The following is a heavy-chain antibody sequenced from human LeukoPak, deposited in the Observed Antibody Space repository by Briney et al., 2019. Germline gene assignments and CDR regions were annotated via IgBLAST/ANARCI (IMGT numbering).Heavy chain of an antibody. CDR2: INHSGST. V-gene: IGHV4-34*01. J-gene: IGHJ6*03. CDR1: GGTFSGYY. CDR3: ARRGLWFGEFHYYYYYMDV. D-gene: IGHD3-10*01. Sequence: SETLSLTCAAYGGTFSGYYWSWIRQPPGKGLEWIGEINHSGSTNYNPSLKSRVTISVDTSKNQFSLKLSSVTAADTAVYYCARRGLWFGEFHYYYYYMDVWGKGTTVTVSS.